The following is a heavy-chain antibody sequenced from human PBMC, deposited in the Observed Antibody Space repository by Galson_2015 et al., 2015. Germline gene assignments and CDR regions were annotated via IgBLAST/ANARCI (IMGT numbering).Heavy chain of an antibody. CDR1: GYTFTSDD. CDR2: MNPNSGNT. J-gene: IGHJ4*02. V-gene: IGHV1-8*01. Sequence: VKVSSKASGYTFTSDDINWVRQATGQGLEWVGWMNPNSGNTGYAQKFQGRVTITRHTSISTAYMELSSLRSEDTAVYYCARSICSGGTCYFDYWGQGTLVTVSS. D-gene: IGHD2-15*01. CDR3: ARSICSGGTCYFDY.